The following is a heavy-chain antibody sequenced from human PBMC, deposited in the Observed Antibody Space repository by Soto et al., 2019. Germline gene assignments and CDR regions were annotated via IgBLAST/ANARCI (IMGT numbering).Heavy chain of an antibody. J-gene: IGHJ6*02. CDR1: GYTFSDYW. V-gene: IGHV5-51*01. D-gene: IGHD3-22*01. CDR3: ARHGPRVYYDNSDYYYYGMDV. CDR2: IYPGDSNI. Sequence: GESLKISCKASGYTFSDYWLGWVRLLPGKGLELMGIIYPGDSNIRYSPSFQGQVTISADKSISTAYLQWSSLKASDTAMYYCARHGPRVYYDNSDYYYYGMDVWGQGTTVTVSS.